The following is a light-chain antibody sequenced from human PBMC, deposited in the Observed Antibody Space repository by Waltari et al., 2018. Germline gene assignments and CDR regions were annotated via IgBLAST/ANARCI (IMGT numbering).Light chain of an antibody. CDR1: PSNIGKNP. CDR2: NDN. V-gene: IGLV1-44*01. Sequence: QSVLTQPPSASGTPGQRVIISCSGSPSNIGKNPVNWYKQLPGSAPKVLIYNDNERTGGVSDRFSVSKSGPSASLAISGLQSDDEADYYCAARDDRLNVWLFGGGTRVTVL. CDR3: AARDDRLNVWL. J-gene: IGLJ3*02.